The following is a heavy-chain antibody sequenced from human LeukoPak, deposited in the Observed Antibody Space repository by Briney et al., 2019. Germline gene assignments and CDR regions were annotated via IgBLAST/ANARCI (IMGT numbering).Heavy chain of an antibody. V-gene: IGHV1-69*05. Sequence: SVKVSCKASGCTFSSYAISWVRQAPGQGLEWMGGIIPIVGTANYAQKFQGRVTITTDESTSTAYMELSSLRSEDTAVYYCARGIVAATPLDYWGQGTLVTVST. CDR1: GCTFSSYA. CDR3: ARGIVAATPLDY. J-gene: IGHJ4*02. CDR2: IIPIVGTA. D-gene: IGHD1-26*01.